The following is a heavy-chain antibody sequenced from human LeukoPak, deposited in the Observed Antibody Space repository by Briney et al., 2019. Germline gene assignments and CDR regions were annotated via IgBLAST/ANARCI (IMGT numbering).Heavy chain of an antibody. CDR2: MRSDGSDI. V-gene: IGHV3-30*02. CDR3: ARDDYYFASEN. CDR1: GFTFSSYG. J-gene: IGHJ4*02. D-gene: IGHD2/OR15-2a*01. Sequence: GGSLRLSCAASGFTFSSYGMHWVRQAPGKGLEWVAFMRSDGSDIFYAESLKGRFTISRDNGKSMLFLQMHSLRAEDTAVYYCARDDYYFASENWGQGALVTVSS.